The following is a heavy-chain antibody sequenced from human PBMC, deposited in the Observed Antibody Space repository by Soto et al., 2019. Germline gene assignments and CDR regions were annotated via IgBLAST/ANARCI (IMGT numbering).Heavy chain of an antibody. J-gene: IGHJ4*02. Sequence: PSETLSLICGVYGGSCSGYYWSWSRQPPGRGLEWIGEINHSGSTNYNPSLKSRVTISVDTSKNQFALKLSSVTAADTAVYYCARIPRPHYYDSSGYYFPPGYFDYWGQGTLVPVSP. V-gene: IGHV4-34*01. D-gene: IGHD3-22*01. CDR3: ARIPRPHYYDSSGYYFPPGYFDY. CDR2: INHSGST. CDR1: GGSCSGYY.